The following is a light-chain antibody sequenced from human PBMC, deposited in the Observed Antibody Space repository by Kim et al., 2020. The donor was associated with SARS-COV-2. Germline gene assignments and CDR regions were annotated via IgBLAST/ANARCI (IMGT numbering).Light chain of an antibody. CDR3: KSYDNSTVV. CDR1: SGSIASNY. Sequence: KTVTSSCTRSSGSIASNYVQGYQQRAGSAPTTVIYEDNQRPAGVPDRFSSSVDSSSLSASLTCSGLKTEDEAVYYCKSYDNSTVVFGGGTQLTVL. J-gene: IGLJ2*01. CDR2: EDN. V-gene: IGLV6-57*03.